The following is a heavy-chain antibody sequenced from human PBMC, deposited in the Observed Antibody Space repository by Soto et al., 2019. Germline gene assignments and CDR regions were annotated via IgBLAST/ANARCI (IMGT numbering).Heavy chain of an antibody. CDR2: ISYDGSNK. Sequence: QVQLVESGGGVVQPGRSLRLSCAASGFTFSSYAMHWVRQAPGKGLEWVAVISYDGSNKYYADSVKGRFTISRDNSKNTLYLQMNSLRAEDTAVYYCARAREDYVIVALGYWGQETLVTVSS. CDR3: ARAREDYVIVALGY. J-gene: IGHJ4*02. V-gene: IGHV3-30-3*01. D-gene: IGHD5-12*01. CDR1: GFTFSSYA.